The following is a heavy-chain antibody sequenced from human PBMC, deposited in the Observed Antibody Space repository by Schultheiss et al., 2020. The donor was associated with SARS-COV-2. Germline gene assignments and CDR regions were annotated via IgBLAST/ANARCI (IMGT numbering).Heavy chain of an antibody. CDR3: TRHFVVVPAATPGGE. D-gene: IGHD2-2*01. CDR2: IIPIIGAS. J-gene: IGHJ4*02. CDR1: GGTFSSYA. V-gene: IGHV1-69*13. Sequence: SVKVSCKASGGTFSSYAISWVRQAPGQGLEWMGGIIPIIGASSYAQKFQGRVTITADESTSTAYMELSSLRSEDTAVYYCTRHFVVVPAATPGGEWGQGTLVTVSS.